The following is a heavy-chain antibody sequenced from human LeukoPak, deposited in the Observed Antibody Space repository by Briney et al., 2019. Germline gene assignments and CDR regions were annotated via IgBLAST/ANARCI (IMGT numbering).Heavy chain of an antibody. J-gene: IGHJ5*02. CDR3: ARDLAAAGTRWFDP. CDR2: IYYSGST. Sequence: SETLSLTCTVSGDSISSSSYYWGWIRQPPGKGLEWIGSIYYSGSTYYNPSLKSRVTISVDTSKNQFSLKLSSVTAADTAVYYCARDLAAAGTRWFDPWGQGTLVTVSS. CDR1: GDSISSSSYY. V-gene: IGHV4-39*07. D-gene: IGHD6-13*01.